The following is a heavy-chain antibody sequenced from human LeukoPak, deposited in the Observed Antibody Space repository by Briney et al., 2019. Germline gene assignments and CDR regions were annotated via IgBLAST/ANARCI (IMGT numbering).Heavy chain of an antibody. CDR1: GFTFSSYS. J-gene: IGHJ4*02. Sequence: GGSLRLSCAASGFTFSSYSMNWVRRAPGKGLEWVSYISSSSSTIYYADSVKGRFTISRDNAKNSLYLQMNSLRAEDTAVYYCARDLRFLEWPPFDYWGQGTLVTVSS. CDR3: ARDLRFLEWPPFDY. D-gene: IGHD3-3*01. CDR2: ISSSSSTI. V-gene: IGHV3-48*01.